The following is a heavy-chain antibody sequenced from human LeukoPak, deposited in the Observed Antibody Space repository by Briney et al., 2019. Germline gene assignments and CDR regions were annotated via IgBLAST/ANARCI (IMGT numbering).Heavy chain of an antibody. D-gene: IGHD6-13*01. Sequence: GGSLRLSCAASGFTFSSDEMNWVLQAPGKGLEWVSYISSSGSTIYYADSVKGRFTISRDNAKNSLYLQMNSLRAEDTAVYYCARDSGYSSSWYGYYYVMDVWGQGTTVTVSS. CDR3: ARDSGYSSSWYGYYYVMDV. J-gene: IGHJ6*02. CDR1: GFTFSSDE. CDR2: ISSSGSTI. V-gene: IGHV3-48*03.